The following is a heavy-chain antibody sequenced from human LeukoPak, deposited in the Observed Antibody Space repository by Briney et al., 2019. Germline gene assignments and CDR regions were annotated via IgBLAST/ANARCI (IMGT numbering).Heavy chain of an antibody. CDR3: AKDIAVRKAAAHAFDI. V-gene: IGHV3-23*01. CDR2: ISGSGGST. Sequence: GGSLRLSCAASGFTFSSYGMHWVRQAPGKGLEWVSAISGSGGSTYYADSVKGRFTISRDNSKNTLYLQMNSLRTEDTAVYYCAKDIAVRKAAAHAFDIWGQGTMVTVSS. D-gene: IGHD6-13*01. J-gene: IGHJ3*02. CDR1: GFTFSSYG.